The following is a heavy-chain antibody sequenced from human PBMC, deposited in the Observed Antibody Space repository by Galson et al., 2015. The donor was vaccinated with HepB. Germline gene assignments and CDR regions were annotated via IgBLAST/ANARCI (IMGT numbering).Heavy chain of an antibody. Sequence: SLRLSCAASGFTFSSYAMSWVRQAPGKGLEWVSAISGSGGSTYYADSVKGRFTISRDNSKNTLYLQMNSLRAEDTAVYYCARGVVPAARYFDYWGQGTLVTVSS. CDR3: ARGVVPAARYFDY. CDR2: ISGSGGST. D-gene: IGHD2-2*01. J-gene: IGHJ4*02. CDR1: GFTFSSYA. V-gene: IGHV3-23*01.